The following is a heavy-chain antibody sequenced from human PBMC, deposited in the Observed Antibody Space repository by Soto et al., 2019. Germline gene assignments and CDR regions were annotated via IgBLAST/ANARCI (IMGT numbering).Heavy chain of an antibody. CDR2: IYYSGST. J-gene: IGHJ5*02. CDR1: GGSISSGGYY. V-gene: IGHV4-31*03. Sequence: SETLSLTCTVSGGSISSGGYYWSWIRQHPGKSLEWIGYIYYSGSTYYNPSLESRVTISVDTSKNQFSLKLGSVTAADTAVYYCASLRELLSWFGPWGEGTLVTVSS. CDR3: ASLRELLSWFGP. D-gene: IGHD3-10*01.